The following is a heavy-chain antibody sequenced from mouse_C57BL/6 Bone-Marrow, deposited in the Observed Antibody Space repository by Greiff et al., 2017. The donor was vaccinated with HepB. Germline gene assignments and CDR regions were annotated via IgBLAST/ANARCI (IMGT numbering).Heavy chain of an antibody. Sequence: EVHLVESGGGLVKPGGSLKLSCAASGFTFSDYGMHWVRQAPEKGLEWVAYISSGSSTIYYADTVKGRFTISRDNAKNTLFLQMTSLRSEDTAMYYCARPYDGYYPHFDYWGQGTTLTVSS. J-gene: IGHJ2*01. V-gene: IGHV5-17*01. CDR1: GFTFSDYG. CDR2: ISSGSSTI. CDR3: ARPYDGYYPHFDY. D-gene: IGHD2-3*01.